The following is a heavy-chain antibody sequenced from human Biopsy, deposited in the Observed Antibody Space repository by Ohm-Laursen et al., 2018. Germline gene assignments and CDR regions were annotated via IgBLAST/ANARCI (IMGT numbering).Heavy chain of an antibody. CDR3: ARAYPPPGRRLVVVAGDFDC. CDR1: GCAFNLYE. D-gene: IGHD2-15*01. J-gene: IGHJ4*02. Sequence: GSLRLSCSASGCAFNLYEMNWVRQAPGKGMEWISYIYGGGSPVSYADSVKGRFTISRDNAKNSLYLQMNSLRAEDTAVYYCARAYPPPGRRLVVVAGDFDCWGQGTRVTVSS. CDR2: IYGGGSPV. V-gene: IGHV3-48*03.